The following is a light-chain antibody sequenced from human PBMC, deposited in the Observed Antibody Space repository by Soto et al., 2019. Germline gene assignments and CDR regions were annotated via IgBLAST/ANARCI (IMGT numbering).Light chain of an antibody. J-gene: IGLJ1*01. CDR1: SSDVGGYKY. CDR3: SSYTSSSTRV. V-gene: IGLV2-14*03. Sequence: QSALTQPASVSGSPGQSITISCTGTSSDVGGYKYVSWYQQHPGKAPKLMIYDIRNRPSGVSNRFSGSKSGNTASLTISVIQAEDEADDYCSSYTSSSTRVFGTGTKLTVL. CDR2: DIR.